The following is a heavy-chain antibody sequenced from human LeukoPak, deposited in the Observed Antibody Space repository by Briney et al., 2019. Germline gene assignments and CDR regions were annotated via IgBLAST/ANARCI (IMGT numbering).Heavy chain of an antibody. CDR2: IIPIFGTA. J-gene: IGHJ4*02. V-gene: IGHV1-8*01. D-gene: IGHD3-9*01. CDR3: ARGSVLRYFDWLLYQMYYFDY. CDR1: GYTFTSYF. Sequence: GASVKVSCKASGYTFTSYFLHWMRQAPGQGLEWMGGIIPIFGTANYAQKFQGRVTMTRNTSISTAYMELSSLRSEDTAVYYCARGSVLRYFDWLLYQMYYFDYWGQGTLVTVSS.